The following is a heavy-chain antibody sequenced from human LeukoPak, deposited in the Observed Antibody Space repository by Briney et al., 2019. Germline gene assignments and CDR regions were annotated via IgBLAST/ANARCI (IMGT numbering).Heavy chain of an antibody. J-gene: IGHJ4*02. D-gene: IGHD6-13*01. Sequence: HPGGSLRLSCASSGFTFSSYGMQWVRPAPGKGLVWVSRINSDGRSTGYADSVKGRFTISRDNAKNTLYLQMNSLRAEDTAVYYCARESQSSYVDCWGQGTLVTVCS. CDR3: ARESQSSYVDC. CDR2: INSDGRST. CDR1: GFTFSSYG. V-gene: IGHV3-74*01.